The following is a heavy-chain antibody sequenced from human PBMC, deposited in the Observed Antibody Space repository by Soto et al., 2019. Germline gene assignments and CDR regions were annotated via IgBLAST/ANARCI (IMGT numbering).Heavy chain of an antibody. J-gene: IGHJ4*02. V-gene: IGHV3-74*01. Sequence: EVQLVESGGGLVQPGEALRLSCAASGFTFTKYWMHWVRLAPGKGPVWVSYISSDGTTTDYADSVKGRFTISRDNANNILYLQMDSLRVEDTAGYYCAIQDCTNDVCLEAAVTVGGALEYWGQGAQVTVSS. D-gene: IGHD2-8*01. CDR3: AIQDCTNDVCLEAAVTVGGALEY. CDR1: GFTFTKYW. CDR2: ISSDGTTT.